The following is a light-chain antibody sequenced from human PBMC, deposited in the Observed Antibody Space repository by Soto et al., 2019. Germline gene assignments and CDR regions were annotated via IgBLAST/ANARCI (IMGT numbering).Light chain of an antibody. CDR1: QIISSY. V-gene: IGKV1-39*01. CDR3: QQSYSTPPT. J-gene: IGKJ1*01. CDR2: AAS. Sequence: KMTRSPYSLSAYIGDRATITCRASQIISSYLNWYQQKQGTPPKLLIYAASSLQSGVPSRFSGSGSGTDFTLTISSLQPEDFATYYCQQSYSTPPTFGQGTKVDIK.